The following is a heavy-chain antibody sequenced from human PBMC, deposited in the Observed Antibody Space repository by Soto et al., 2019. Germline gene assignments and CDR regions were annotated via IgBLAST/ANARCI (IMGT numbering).Heavy chain of an antibody. V-gene: IGHV3-66*01. CDR2: IYSGGDT. CDR1: GFLVSNSY. CDR3: IRGASGRYPHTLEK. J-gene: IGHJ4*02. Sequence: EVQLLASGGGLVQPRGSLRLSCAASGFLVSNSYISWVRQAPGKGLEWVSIIYSGGDTYYSDSVRGRFTVSRDNSKNTVYLQINSLRVEDTAVYYRIRGASGRYPHTLEKWGQGTLVTVSS. D-gene: IGHD1-26*01.